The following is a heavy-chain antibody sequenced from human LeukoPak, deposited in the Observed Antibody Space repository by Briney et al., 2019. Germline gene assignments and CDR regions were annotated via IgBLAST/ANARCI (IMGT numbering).Heavy chain of an antibody. J-gene: IGHJ3*02. CDR2: ISGSGGST. Sequence: GGSLRLSCAASGFTFSSYAMSWVRQAPGKGLEWVSAISGSGGSTYCADSVKGRFTISRDNSKNTLYLQMNSLRAEDTAVYYCANGRNYYDSSDDAFDIWGQGTMVTVSS. CDR1: GFTFSSYA. CDR3: ANGRNYYDSSDDAFDI. D-gene: IGHD3-22*01. V-gene: IGHV3-23*01.